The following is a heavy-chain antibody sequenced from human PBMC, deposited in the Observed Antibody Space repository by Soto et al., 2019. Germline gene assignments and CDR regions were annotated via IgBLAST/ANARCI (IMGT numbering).Heavy chain of an antibody. Sequence: GGSLRLSCAASGFTFSSYAMHWVRQAPGKGLEWVAVISYDGSNKYYADSVKGRFTISRDNSKNTLYLQMNSLRAEDTAVYYCARDSGIAASVCFDYWGQGTLVTVSS. CDR2: ISYDGSNK. CDR1: GFTFSSYA. J-gene: IGHJ4*02. CDR3: ARDSGIAASVCFDY. V-gene: IGHV3-30-3*01. D-gene: IGHD6-6*01.